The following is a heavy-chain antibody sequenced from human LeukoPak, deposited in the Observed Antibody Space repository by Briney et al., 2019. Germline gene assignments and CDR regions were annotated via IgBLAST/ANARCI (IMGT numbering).Heavy chain of an antibody. CDR3: ARDLGSTTTGSGWFDP. J-gene: IGHJ5*02. Sequence: VASVKVSCKASGYTFTSYYMHWVRQALGQGLKWMGIINPSGGSTSYAQKFQGRVTMTRGMSTSTVYMELSSLRSEDTAVYYCARDLGSTTTGSGWFDPWGQGTLVTVSS. V-gene: IGHV1-46*01. CDR1: GYTFTSYY. D-gene: IGHD1-1*01. CDR2: INPSGGST.